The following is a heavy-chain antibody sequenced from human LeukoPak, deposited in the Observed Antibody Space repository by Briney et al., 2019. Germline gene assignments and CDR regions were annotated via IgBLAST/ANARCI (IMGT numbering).Heavy chain of an antibody. Sequence: GGSLRLSCAASGFTFSSYAMHWVRQAPGKGLERVAVISYDGSNKYYADSVKGRFTISRDNSKNTLYLQMNSLRAEDTAVYYCARDSKIVVVVAATSNWFDPWGQGTLVTVSS. J-gene: IGHJ5*02. D-gene: IGHD2-15*01. CDR2: ISYDGSNK. V-gene: IGHV3-30-3*01. CDR1: GFTFSSYA. CDR3: ARDSKIVVVVAATSNWFDP.